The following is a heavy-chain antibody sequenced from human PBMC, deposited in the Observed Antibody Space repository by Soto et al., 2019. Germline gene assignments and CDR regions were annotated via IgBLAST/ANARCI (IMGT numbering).Heavy chain of an antibody. V-gene: IGHV3-30-3*01. Sequence: QVQLVESGGGVVQPGRSLRLSCAASGFTFSSYSMHWVRQAPGKGLEWVAVMSSDGSNKYYADSVKGRFTISRDNSKNTGDLQMNSLRAEDKAVYYCARDLWPFSSNSCYFYGIDVWGQGTTVNVSS. CDR1: GFTFSSYS. CDR2: MSSDGSNK. CDR3: ARDLWPFSSNSCYFYGIDV. J-gene: IGHJ6*02. D-gene: IGHD2-2*01.